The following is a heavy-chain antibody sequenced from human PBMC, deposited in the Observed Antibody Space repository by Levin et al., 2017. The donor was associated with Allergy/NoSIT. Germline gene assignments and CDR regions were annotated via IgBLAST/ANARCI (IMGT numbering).Heavy chain of an antibody. D-gene: IGHD6-6*01. Sequence: SQTLSLTCAVYGGSFSGYYWSWIRQPPGKGLEWIGEINHSGSTNYNPSLKSRVTISVDTSKNQFSLKLSSVTAADTAVYYCAREGSSSSFDYWGQGTLVTVSS. CDR3: AREGSSSSFDY. CDR2: INHSGST. J-gene: IGHJ4*02. V-gene: IGHV4-34*01. CDR1: GGSFSGYY.